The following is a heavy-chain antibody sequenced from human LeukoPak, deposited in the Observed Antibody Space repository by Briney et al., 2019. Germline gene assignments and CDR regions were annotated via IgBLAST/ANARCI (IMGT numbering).Heavy chain of an antibody. D-gene: IGHD6-19*01. CDR3: ARDGYSSGWFLDY. V-gene: IGHV3-7*01. CDR1: GFAVSNYW. CDR2: IKQDGTEK. J-gene: IGHJ4*02. Sequence: GGSLRLSCAASGFAVSNYWMSWVRQAPGKGLEWVANIKQDGTEKYYVDSVKGRVTISRDNDKNSLYLQMNSLRAEDTAVYYCARDGYSSGWFLDYWGQGTLVTVSS.